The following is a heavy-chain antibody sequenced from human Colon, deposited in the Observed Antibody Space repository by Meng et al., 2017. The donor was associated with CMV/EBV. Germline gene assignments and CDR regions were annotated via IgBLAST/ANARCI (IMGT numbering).Heavy chain of an antibody. V-gene: IGHV3-48*04. CDR1: GFTFSTYS. J-gene: IGHJ3*01. D-gene: IGHD3-3*01. CDR2: ISSSSSPI. CDR3: ARDVFRGEAFDV. Sequence: GESLKISCAASGFTFSTYSMNWVRQAPGKGLEWVSYISSSSSPIYYADSVRGRFTISRDNAKNSLYLQMDGLRAEDTAVYYCARDVFRGEAFDVWGQGTMVTVSS.